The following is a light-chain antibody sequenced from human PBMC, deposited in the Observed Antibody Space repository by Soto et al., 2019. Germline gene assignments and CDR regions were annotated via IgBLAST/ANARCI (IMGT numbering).Light chain of an antibody. J-gene: IGLJ2*01. V-gene: IGLV2-8*01. CDR2: EVT. CDR1: SNDIGEYHY. Sequence: QSALTQPPSASGSPGQSVTIPCTGTSNDIGEYHYVSWYQQHPGKAPKLMIYEVTQRPSGVPHRFSGSKSGNTASLTVSGLQPEDEADYHCTSYAGSDNPVLFGGGTKLTVL. CDR3: TSYAGSDNPVL.